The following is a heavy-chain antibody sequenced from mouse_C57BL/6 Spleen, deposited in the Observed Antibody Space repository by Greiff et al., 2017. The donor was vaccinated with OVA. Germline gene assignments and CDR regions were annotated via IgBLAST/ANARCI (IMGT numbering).Heavy chain of an antibody. D-gene: IGHD2-4*01. V-gene: IGHV1-15*01. Sequence: QVQLKESGAELVRPGASVTLSCKASGYTFTDYEMHWVKQTPVHGLEWIGAIDPETGGTAYNQKFKGKAILTADKSSSTAYMELRSLTSEDSAVYYCTREYDYDGGRYFDYWGQGTTLTVSS. CDR2: IDPETGGT. CDR1: GYTFTDYE. CDR3: TREYDYDGGRYFDY. J-gene: IGHJ2*01.